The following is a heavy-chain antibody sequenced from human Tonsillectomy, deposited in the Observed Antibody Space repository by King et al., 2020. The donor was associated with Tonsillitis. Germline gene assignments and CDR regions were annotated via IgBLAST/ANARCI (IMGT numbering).Heavy chain of an antibody. CDR2: ISSISRYI. CDR3: AREGTTVGTYDY. J-gene: IGHJ4*02. CDR1: GFTFSSYS. V-gene: IGHV3-21*01. Sequence: VQLVESGGGLVKPGGSLRLSCAASGFTFSSYSMNWVRQAPGKGLEWVSSISSISRYIYHADSVKGRFTISRDNAKNSLYLQMNRLSAEDTAVYYCAREGTTVGTYDYWGQGTLVTVSS. D-gene: IGHD4-23*01.